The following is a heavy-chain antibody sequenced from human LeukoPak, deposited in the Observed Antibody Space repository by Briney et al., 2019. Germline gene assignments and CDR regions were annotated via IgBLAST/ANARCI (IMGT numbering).Heavy chain of an antibody. Sequence: RGSLRLSCSASGFTFSSYVMHWVRQAPGNGLEYVSAISSNGGSTYYADSVKGRFTISRDNSKNTLYLQMSSLRAEDTAVYYCVSSIVGATHAFDIWGQGTMVTVSS. J-gene: IGHJ3*02. CDR2: ISSNGGST. CDR3: VSSIVGATHAFDI. V-gene: IGHV3-64D*09. D-gene: IGHD1-26*01. CDR1: GFTFSSYV.